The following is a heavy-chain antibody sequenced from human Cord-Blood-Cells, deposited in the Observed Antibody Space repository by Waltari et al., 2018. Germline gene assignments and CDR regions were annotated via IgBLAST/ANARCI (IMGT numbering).Heavy chain of an antibody. CDR3: ARHHGAARPAKYWYVDL. D-gene: IGHD6-6*01. Sequence: EVQLVQSGAEVKKPGESLKISCKGSGYSLPSYWIGWVRQMPGKGLAWVWIIDPGDSDTSYSPSFQGQVTISADKSISTAYLQWSGLKASDTAMYYCARHHGAARPAKYWYVDLWGRGTLVTVSS. CDR2: IDPGDSDT. V-gene: IGHV5-51*01. CDR1: GYSLPSYW. J-gene: IGHJ2*01.